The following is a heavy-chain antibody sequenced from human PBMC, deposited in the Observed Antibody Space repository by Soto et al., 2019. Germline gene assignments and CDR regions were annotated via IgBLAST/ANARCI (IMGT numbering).Heavy chain of an antibody. V-gene: IGHV3-7*01. CDR3: TRDFQGPLDYGMDV. D-gene: IGHD1-1*01. Sequence: EVQLVASGGGLVQPGGSLRLACADSGFTFGRYWMSWVRQAPGQGLEWVANVKYDGRQTYYVGSVKGRFTISRDNAKNSLYLQMNSLRAEDTAVYYCTRDFQGPLDYGMDVWGQGTTVTVSS. J-gene: IGHJ6*02. CDR2: VKYDGRQT. CDR1: GFTFGRYW.